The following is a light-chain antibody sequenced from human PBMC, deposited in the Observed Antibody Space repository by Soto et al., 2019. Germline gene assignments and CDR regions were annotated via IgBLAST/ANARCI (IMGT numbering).Light chain of an antibody. CDR3: SSYTSSSTLEV. Sequence: QSALTQPASVSGSPGQSITISCTGTSSDVGGYNYVSGYQQHLGKAPKLMIYEVSNRPPGVSNRFCGSKSGNTAALTISGLQAEDGADYYCSSYTSSSTLEVVGTGTEVTVL. J-gene: IGLJ1*01. CDR2: EVS. CDR1: SSDVGGYNY. V-gene: IGLV2-14*01.